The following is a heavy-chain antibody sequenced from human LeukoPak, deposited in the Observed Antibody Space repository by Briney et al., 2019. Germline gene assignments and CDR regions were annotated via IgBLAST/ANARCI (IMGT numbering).Heavy chain of an antibody. CDR2: IWYDGSNK. Sequence: PGGSLRLSCAASGFTFSSYGMHWVRQAPGKGLEWAAVIWYDGSNKYYADSVKGRFTISRDNSKNTLYLQMNSLRAEDTAVYYCAKIADYGDRRTYYMDVWGKGTTVTVSS. CDR3: AKIADYGDRRTYYMDV. D-gene: IGHD4-17*01. V-gene: IGHV3-33*06. J-gene: IGHJ6*03. CDR1: GFTFSSYG.